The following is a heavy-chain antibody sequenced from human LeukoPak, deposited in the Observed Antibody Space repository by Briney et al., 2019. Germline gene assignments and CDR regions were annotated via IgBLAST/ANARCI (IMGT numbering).Heavy chain of an antibody. D-gene: IGHD5-12*01. Sequence: PSETLSLTCAVYGGSFSGYYWSWIRQPPGKGLEWIGEINHSGSTNYNPSLKSRVTISVDTSKNQFSLKLSSVTAADTAVYYCARDRLYGGSDYWGQGTLVTVSS. V-gene: IGHV4-34*01. CDR2: INHSGST. J-gene: IGHJ4*02. CDR3: ARDRLYGGSDY. CDR1: GGSFSGYY.